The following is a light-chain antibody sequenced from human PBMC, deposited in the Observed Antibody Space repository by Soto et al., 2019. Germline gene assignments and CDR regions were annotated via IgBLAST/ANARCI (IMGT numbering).Light chain of an antibody. V-gene: IGKV1-12*01. Sequence: DIQMTQSPSSVSASVGDRVTITCRTSQGIGSWLAWYQQKPGKAPKVLIYAASSLQTGVPSRFSGSGSASDFTLTISSLQPEDFATYYCQPANSFPLTFGGGTKVEIK. CDR2: AAS. CDR1: QGIGSW. J-gene: IGKJ4*01. CDR3: QPANSFPLT.